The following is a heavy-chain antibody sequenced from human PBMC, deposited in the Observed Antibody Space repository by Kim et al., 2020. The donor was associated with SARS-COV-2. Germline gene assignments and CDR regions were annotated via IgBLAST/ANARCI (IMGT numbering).Heavy chain of an antibody. J-gene: IGHJ3*02. D-gene: IGHD3-3*01. V-gene: IGHV4-34*01. CDR1: GGSFSGYY. CDR3: ARDDYDFWSGRTPVAFDI. CDR2: INHSGST. Sequence: SETLSLTCAVYGGSFSGYYWSWIRQPPGKGLEWIGEINHSGSTNYNPSLKSRVTISVETSKNQFSLKLSSVTAADTAVYYCARDDYDFWSGRTPVAFDIWGQGTMVTVSS.